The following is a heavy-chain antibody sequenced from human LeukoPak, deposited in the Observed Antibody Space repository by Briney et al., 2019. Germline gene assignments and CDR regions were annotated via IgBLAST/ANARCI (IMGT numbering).Heavy chain of an antibody. V-gene: IGHV1-3*01. J-gene: IGHJ4*02. CDR1: GYTFTNYA. D-gene: IGHD2-2*01. Sequence: ASVKVSCKASGYTFTNYALHWVRQAPGQRVEWMGWNIAGNGDTKYSQKFQGRVTITRDTSASTAYMELSSLRSEDTAVYHCARGYCSTTSCQYYFDYWGQGTLVTVSS. CDR3: ARGYCSTTSCQYYFDY. CDR2: NIAGNGDT.